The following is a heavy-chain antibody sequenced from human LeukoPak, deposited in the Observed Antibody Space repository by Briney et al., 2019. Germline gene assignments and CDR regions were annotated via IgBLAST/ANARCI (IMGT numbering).Heavy chain of an antibody. V-gene: IGHV3-23*01. D-gene: IGHD2-21*02. CDR2: ISGSGGST. Sequence: GGSLRLSCAASGFNVSSKYMSWVRQAPGKGLEWVSAISGSGGSTYYADSVKGRFTISRDNSKNTLYLQMNSLRAEDTAVYYCAKGAKLLFQWYFDYWGQGTLVTVSS. CDR3: AKGAKLLFQWYFDY. J-gene: IGHJ4*02. CDR1: GFNVSSKY.